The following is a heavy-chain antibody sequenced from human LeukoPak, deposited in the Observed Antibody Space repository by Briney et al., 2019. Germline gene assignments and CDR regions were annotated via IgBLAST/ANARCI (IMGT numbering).Heavy chain of an antibody. J-gene: IGHJ4*02. CDR3: AKEGSGVRGSYYFDC. CDR2: LWSDGNNK. D-gene: IGHD3-10*01. Sequence: GGSLRLSCEASGFTFSSYGMHWVRQAPGKGLEWVAILWSDGNNKYYTDSVKGRFTISRDNSKNMLYLQMDSLRAEDTAVYYCAKEGSGVRGSYYFDCWGQGTLVTVSS. V-gene: IGHV3-33*06. CDR1: GFTFSSYG.